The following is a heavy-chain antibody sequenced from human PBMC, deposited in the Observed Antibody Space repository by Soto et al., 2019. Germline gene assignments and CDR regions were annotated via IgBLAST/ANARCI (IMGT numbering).Heavy chain of an antibody. Sequence: GASVKVSCKASGYTFTSYDINWVRQATGQGLEWMGWMNPNSGNTGYAQKFQGRVTMTRNTSISTAYMELSSLRSEDTAVYYCARVIRRYCSSTSCLLSSVPGYWGQGTLVTVSS. V-gene: IGHV1-8*01. CDR1: GYTFTSYD. D-gene: IGHD2-2*01. CDR3: ARVIRRYCSSTSCLLSSVPGY. CDR2: MNPNSGNT. J-gene: IGHJ4*02.